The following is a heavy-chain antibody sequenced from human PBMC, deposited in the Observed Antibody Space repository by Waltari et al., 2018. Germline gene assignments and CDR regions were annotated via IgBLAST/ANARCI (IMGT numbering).Heavy chain of an antibody. J-gene: IGHJ4*02. CDR1: GFTVSRNY. V-gene: IGHV3-53*01. CDR2: IYSGGST. Sequence: EVQLVESGGGLIQPGGSLRLSCAASGFTVSRNYMSWVRQAPGKGLEWVSVIYSGGSTYYADSVKGRFTISRDNSKNTLYLQMNSLRAEDTAVYYCARAYYDFWSGYFDYWGQGTLVTVSS. CDR3: ARAYYDFWSGYFDY. D-gene: IGHD3-3*01.